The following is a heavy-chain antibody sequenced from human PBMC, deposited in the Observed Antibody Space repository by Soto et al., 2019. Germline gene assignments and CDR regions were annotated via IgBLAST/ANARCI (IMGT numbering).Heavy chain of an antibody. Sequence: QVQLQESGPGLVKPSGTLSLTCGVFGGSISNSNWWTWVRQPPGKGLEWIGEIYHTGSTNYNSFLMSRVTISLDKPNSLFSLKLSSVTAADTAVYYCAHRTLVGAAIWGQGTLVTVSS. CDR2: IYHTGST. J-gene: IGHJ4*02. V-gene: IGHV4-4*02. D-gene: IGHD1-26*01. CDR3: AHRTLVGAAI. CDR1: GGSISNSNW.